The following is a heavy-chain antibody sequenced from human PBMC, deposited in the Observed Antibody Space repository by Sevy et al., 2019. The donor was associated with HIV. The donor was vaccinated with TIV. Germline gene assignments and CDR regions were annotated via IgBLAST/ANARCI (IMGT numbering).Heavy chain of an antibody. D-gene: IGHD6-13*01. Sequence: GGSLRLSCAASGFTFSSYEMNWVRLAPGKGLEWVSYISSSGSTIYYADSVKGRFTISRDNAKNSLYLQMNSLRAEDTAVYYCARLAAAGTGYWGQGTLVTVSS. J-gene: IGHJ4*02. CDR2: ISSSGSTI. V-gene: IGHV3-48*03. CDR3: ARLAAAGTGY. CDR1: GFTFSSYE.